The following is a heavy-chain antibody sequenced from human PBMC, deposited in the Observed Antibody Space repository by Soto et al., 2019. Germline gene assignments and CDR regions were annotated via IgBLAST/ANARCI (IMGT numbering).Heavy chain of an antibody. CDR2: IYYSGST. D-gene: IGHD3-22*01. CDR3: AGVFWDSSGYYYYYYGMDV. CDR1: GGSISSYY. Sequence: SETLSLTCTVSGGSISSYYWSWIRQPPGKGLEWIGYIYYSGSTNYNPSLKSRVTISVDTSKNQFSLKLSSVTAADTAVYYCAGVFWDSSGYYYYYYGMDVWGQGTTVTVSS. V-gene: IGHV4-59*01. J-gene: IGHJ6*02.